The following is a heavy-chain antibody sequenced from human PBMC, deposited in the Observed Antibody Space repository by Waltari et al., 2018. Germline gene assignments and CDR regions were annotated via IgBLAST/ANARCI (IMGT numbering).Heavy chain of an antibody. CDR1: GLNLRTSY. D-gene: IGHD1-1*01. Sequence: DVLLAESGGGLIQPGGSLRLSCEVSGLNLRTSYMSWVRQAPGKGLGSVADIYNTGNTQHAESVKGRFTISRDISKSSVYLQMNGLRAEDTAVYYCATIGGERVWFYFKDVWGKGTTVTVSS. CDR3: ATIGGERVWFYFKDV. J-gene: IGHJ6*03. V-gene: IGHV3-53*01. CDR2: IYNTGNT.